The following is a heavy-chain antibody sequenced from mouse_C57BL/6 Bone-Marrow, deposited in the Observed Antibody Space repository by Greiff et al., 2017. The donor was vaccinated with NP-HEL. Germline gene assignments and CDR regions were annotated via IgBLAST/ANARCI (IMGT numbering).Heavy chain of an antibody. D-gene: IGHD2-5*01. CDR2: IRNKANGYTT. J-gene: IGHJ1*03. Sequence: EVQLQQSGGGLVQPGGSPSLSCAASGFTFTDYYMSWVRQPPGKALGWLGFIRNKANGYTTEYSASVKGRFTISRDNSQRILYLQMNALRAEDSATYYCARSYYSNLWYFEVWGTGTTVTVSS. V-gene: IGHV7-3*01. CDR1: GFTFTDYY. CDR3: ARSYYSNLWYFEV.